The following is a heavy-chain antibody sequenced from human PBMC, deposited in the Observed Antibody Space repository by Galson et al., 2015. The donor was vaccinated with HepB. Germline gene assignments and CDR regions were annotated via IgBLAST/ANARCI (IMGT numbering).Heavy chain of an antibody. CDR2: ISSSSSTI. CDR1: GFTFSSYS. Sequence: SLRLSCAASGFTFSSYSMNWVRQAPGKGLEWVSYISSSSSTIYYADSVKGRFTISRDNAKNSLYLQMNSLRDEDTAVYYCARTQRITMIVVVNDAFDIWGQGTMVTVSS. D-gene: IGHD3-22*01. V-gene: IGHV3-48*02. CDR3: ARTQRITMIVVVNDAFDI. J-gene: IGHJ3*02.